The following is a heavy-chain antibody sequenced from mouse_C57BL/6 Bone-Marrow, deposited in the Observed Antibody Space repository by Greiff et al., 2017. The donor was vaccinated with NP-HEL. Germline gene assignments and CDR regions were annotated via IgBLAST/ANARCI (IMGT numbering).Heavy chain of an antibody. J-gene: IGHJ2*01. CDR3: ARLGESYYGSSFDY. V-gene: IGHV1-18*01. CDR1: GYTFTDYN. Sequence: EVQLQQSGPELVKPGASVKIPCKASGYTFTDYNMDWVKQSHGKSLEWIGDINPNNGGTIYNQKFKGKATLTVDKSSSTAYMELRSLTSEDTAVYYCARLGESYYGSSFDYWGQGTTLTVSS. D-gene: IGHD1-1*01. CDR2: INPNNGGT.